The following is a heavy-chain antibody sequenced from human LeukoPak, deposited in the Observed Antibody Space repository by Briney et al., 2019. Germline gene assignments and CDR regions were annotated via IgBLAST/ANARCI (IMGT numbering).Heavy chain of an antibody. CDR2: IYYSGST. CDR3: ASAWRGLTGIDKRGYYFDS. V-gene: IGHV4-39*07. J-gene: IGHJ4*02. D-gene: IGHD1-1*01. Sequence: SETLSLTCTVSGGSISSSSYYWGWIRQPPGKGLEWIGSIYYSGSTYYNPSLKSRVTISIVTSKNQFSLKLNSVTAADTALYYCASAWRGLTGIDKRGYYFDSWGQGSLVTVFS. CDR1: GGSISSSSYY.